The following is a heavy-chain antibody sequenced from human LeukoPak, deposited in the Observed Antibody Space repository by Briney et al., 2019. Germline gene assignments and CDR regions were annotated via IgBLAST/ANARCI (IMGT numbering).Heavy chain of an antibody. CDR2: ISSSGSTI. J-gene: IGHJ5*02. Sequence: GGSLRLSCAASGFTFSDYYMSWIRQAPGKGLEWVSYISSSGSTIYYADSVKGRFTISRDNAKNSLYLQMNRLRAEDTAVYYCAKDIVVVPERERFDPWGQGTLVTVSS. CDR1: GFTFSDYY. V-gene: IGHV3-11*04. CDR3: AKDIVVVPERERFDP. D-gene: IGHD2-2*01.